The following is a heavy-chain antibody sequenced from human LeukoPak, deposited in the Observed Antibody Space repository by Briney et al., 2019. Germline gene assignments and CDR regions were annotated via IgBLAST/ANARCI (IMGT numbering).Heavy chain of an antibody. V-gene: IGHV4-34*01. CDR2: INHSGST. CDR1: GGSFSGYY. D-gene: IGHD4-17*01. J-gene: IGHJ4*02. CDR3: ARAGPTVITNYFDY. Sequence: SETLSLTCAVYGGSFSGYYWSWIRQPPGKGLEWIGEINHSGSTNYNPSLKSRVTISVDTSKNQFSLKLSSVTAADTAVYYCARAGPTVITNYFDYWGQGTLVTVSS.